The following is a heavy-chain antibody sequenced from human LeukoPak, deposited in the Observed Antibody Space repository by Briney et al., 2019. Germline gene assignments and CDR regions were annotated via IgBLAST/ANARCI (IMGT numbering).Heavy chain of an antibody. V-gene: IGHV4-59*06. Sequence: SETLSLTCGVYGGSFSYCYWTWIRQHPGKGLEWIGYIYYSGSTYYNPSLKSRVTISVDTSKNQFSLKLSSVTAADTAVHYCATGLGDGETDYWGQGTLVTVSS. D-gene: IGHD3-16*01. CDR1: GGSFSYCY. CDR2: IYYSGST. J-gene: IGHJ4*02. CDR3: ATGLGDGETDY.